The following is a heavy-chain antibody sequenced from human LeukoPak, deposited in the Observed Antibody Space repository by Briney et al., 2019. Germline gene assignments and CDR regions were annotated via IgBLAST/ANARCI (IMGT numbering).Heavy chain of an antibody. CDR1: GYTFTGYY. V-gene: IGHV1-2*02. CDR2: INPNSGGT. Sequence: GASVKVSCKASGYTFTGYYMHWVRQAPGQGLEWMGWINPNSGGTNYAQKFQGRVTMTRDTSISTAYMELSRLRSDDTAVYYCAREKTGPDTAMGDWFDPWGQGTLVTVSS. D-gene: IGHD5-18*01. J-gene: IGHJ5*02. CDR3: AREKTGPDTAMGDWFDP.